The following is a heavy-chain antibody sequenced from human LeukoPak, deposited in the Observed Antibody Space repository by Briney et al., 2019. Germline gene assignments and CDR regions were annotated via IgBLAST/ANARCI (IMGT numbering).Heavy chain of an antibody. D-gene: IGHD3-9*01. CDR2: ISSSGSTI. Sequence: GGFLRLSCAASGFTFSDYYMSWIRQAPGKGLEWVSYISSSGSTIYYADSVKGRFTISRDNAKNSLYLQMNSLRAEDTAVYYCARSGAPTYYDILTGYEYYFDYWGQGTLVTVSS. J-gene: IGHJ4*02. V-gene: IGHV3-11*01. CDR3: ARSGAPTYYDILTGYEYYFDY. CDR1: GFTFSDYY.